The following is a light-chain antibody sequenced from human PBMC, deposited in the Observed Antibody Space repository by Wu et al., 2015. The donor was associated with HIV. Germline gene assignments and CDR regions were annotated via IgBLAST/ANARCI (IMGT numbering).Light chain of an antibody. CDR1: QRISSRY. CDR3: QQYGVSTRT. J-gene: IGKJ1*01. Sequence: EIVLTQFPGTLSLSPGERATLSCRASQRISSRYLAWYQQKPGQAPRLLIFGASSRATGLPDRFSGSGYGADFTLTISRLEPEDFAVYYCQQYGVSTRTFGQGTKVEI. V-gene: IGKV3-20*01. CDR2: GAS.